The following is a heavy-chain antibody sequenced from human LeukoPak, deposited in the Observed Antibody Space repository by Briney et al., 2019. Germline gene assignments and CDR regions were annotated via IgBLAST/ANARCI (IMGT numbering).Heavy chain of an antibody. Sequence: PSETLSLTCTVPGGSISSYYWSWIRQPPGKGLEWIGYIYYSGSTNYNPSLKSRVTISVDTSKNQFSLKLSSVTAADTAVYYCARETYYDFWSGYRGSPKKGWFDPWGQGTLVTVSS. D-gene: IGHD3-3*01. J-gene: IGHJ5*02. CDR2: IYYSGST. CDR3: ARETYYDFWSGYRGSPKKGWFDP. CDR1: GGSISSYY. V-gene: IGHV4-59*01.